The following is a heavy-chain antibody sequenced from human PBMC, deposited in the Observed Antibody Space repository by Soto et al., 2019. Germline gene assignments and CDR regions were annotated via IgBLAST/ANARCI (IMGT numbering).Heavy chain of an antibody. CDR1: EGKIGNSGYC. CDR2: IYYSGST. D-gene: IGHD3-10*01. V-gene: IGHV4-39*01. Sequence: VAEGKIGNSGYCRSMKKQPPGKGLEWIGSIYYSGSTYYNPSLKSRVTISVDTSKNQFSLKLSSVTAADTAVYYCARLRSVRGERIDYWGQATLVSVSS. J-gene: IGHJ4*02. CDR3: ARLRSVRGERIDY.